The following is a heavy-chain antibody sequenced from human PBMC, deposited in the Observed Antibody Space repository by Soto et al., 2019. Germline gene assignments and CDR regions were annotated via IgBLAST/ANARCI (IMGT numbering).Heavy chain of an antibody. CDR2: IWYDGINK. D-gene: IGHD2-15*01. V-gene: IGHV3-33*01. CDR1: GFTFSNNG. J-gene: IGHJ6*02. CDR3: ARDRVQMVDGLDV. Sequence: QVQLVESGGGVVQPGRSLRLSCAASGFTFSNNGMHWVRQAPGKGLEWVAVIWYDGINKYYADSVKGRFSISRDNSKNTVYLQMNSLRAEDTAVYYCARDRVQMVDGLDVWGQGTKVTVSS.